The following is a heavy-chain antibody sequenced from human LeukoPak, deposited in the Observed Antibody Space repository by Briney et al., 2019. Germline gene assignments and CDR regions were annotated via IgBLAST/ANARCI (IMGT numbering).Heavy chain of an antibody. D-gene: IGHD3-16*02. CDR1: GDSISGSSDY. CDR3: ARDLMITFGGVIVSYACDI. Sequence: SETLSLTCTVSGDSISGSSDYWGWIRQPPGKGLEWIGSIYYSGSTYYNPSLKSRVTISVDTSKNQFSLRLSSVTAADTAVYYCARDLMITFGGVIVSYACDIWGQGTMVTVSS. V-gene: IGHV4-39*07. J-gene: IGHJ3*02. CDR2: IYYSGST.